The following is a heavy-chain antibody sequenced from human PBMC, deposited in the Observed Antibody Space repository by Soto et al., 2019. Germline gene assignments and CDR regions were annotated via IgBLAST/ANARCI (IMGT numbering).Heavy chain of an antibody. CDR2: ISGSGGST. CDR1: GFTFRSYP. Sequence: GGSLRLSCAASGFTFRSYPMSWVRKAPGKGLDWVSAISGSGGSTYYADSVKGRFTISRDNSKNTLYLQMNSLRAEDTAVYYRANGRYCSSTSCIHYYGMDVWGQGTTVTVSS. D-gene: IGHD2-2*01. CDR3: ANGRYCSSTSCIHYYGMDV. V-gene: IGHV3-23*01. J-gene: IGHJ6*02.